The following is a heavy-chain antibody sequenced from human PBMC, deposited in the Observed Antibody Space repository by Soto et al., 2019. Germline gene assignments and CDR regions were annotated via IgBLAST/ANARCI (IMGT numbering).Heavy chain of an antibody. CDR3: TTKDIVVVVAATHYGMDV. J-gene: IGHJ6*02. V-gene: IGHV3-15*07. CDR1: GFTFSNAW. D-gene: IGHD2-15*01. CDR2: IKSKNDGGTT. Sequence: SGGSLRLSCAASGFTFSNAWMNWVRQAPGKGLEWVGRIKSKNDGGTTDYAAPVKGRFTISRDDSKNTLYLQMNSLKTEDTAVYYCTTKDIVVVVAATHYGMDVWGQGTTVTVSS.